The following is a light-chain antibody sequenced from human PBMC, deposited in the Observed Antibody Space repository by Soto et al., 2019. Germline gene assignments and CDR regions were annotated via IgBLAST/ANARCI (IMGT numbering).Light chain of an antibody. V-gene: IGLV1-40*01. CDR2: GNS. J-gene: IGLJ2*01. CDR1: SSNIGAGYD. CDR3: QSSVAGLSVV. Sequence: QSVLTQPPSVSGAPGQRVTISCTGSSSNIGAGYDVHWYQQLPGTPPKLLMYGNSNRPSGVPDRFSGSKSGTSASLAITGLEAEDEDDYYCQSSVAGLSVVFGGGTKLPVL.